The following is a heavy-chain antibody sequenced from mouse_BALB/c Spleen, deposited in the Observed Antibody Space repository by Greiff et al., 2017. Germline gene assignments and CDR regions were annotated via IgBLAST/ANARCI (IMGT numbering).Heavy chain of an antibody. V-gene: IGHV3-2*02. Sequence: DVKLQESGPGLVKPSQSLSLTCTVTGYSITSDYAWNWIRQFPGNKLEWMGYISYSGSTSYNPSLKSRISITRDTSKNQFFLQLNSVTTEDTATYYCARKYYGSSSFDYWGQGTTLTVSS. D-gene: IGHD1-1*01. CDR3: ARKYYGSSSFDY. J-gene: IGHJ2*01. CDR2: ISYSGST. CDR1: GYSITSDYA.